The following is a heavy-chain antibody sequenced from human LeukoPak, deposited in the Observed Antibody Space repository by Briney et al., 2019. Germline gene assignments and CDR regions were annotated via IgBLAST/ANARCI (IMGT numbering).Heavy chain of an antibody. Sequence: PETLSLTCTVSGYSISSGYYWGWIRQPPGKGLEWIGSIYHSGSTYYNPSLKSRVTISVDTSKNQFSLKLSSVTAADTAVYFCARAYRSSWYANWFDPWGQGTLVTVSS. J-gene: IGHJ5*02. V-gene: IGHV4-38-2*02. CDR2: IYHSGST. CDR3: ARAYRSSWYANWFDP. D-gene: IGHD6-13*01. CDR1: GYSISSGYY.